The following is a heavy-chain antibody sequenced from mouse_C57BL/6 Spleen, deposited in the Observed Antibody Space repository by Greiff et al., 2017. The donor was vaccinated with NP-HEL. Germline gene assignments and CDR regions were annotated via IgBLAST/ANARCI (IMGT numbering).Heavy chain of an antibody. CDR3: ARPGHDYDVFYAMDY. CDR2: ISSGSSTI. CDR1: GFTFSDYG. Sequence: EVMLVESGGGLVKPGGSLKLSCAASGFTFSDYGMHWVRQAPEKGLEWVAYISSGSSTIYYADTVKGRFTISRDNAKNTLFLQMTSLRSEDTAMYYCARPGHDYDVFYAMDYWGQGTSVTVSS. D-gene: IGHD2-4*01. J-gene: IGHJ4*01. V-gene: IGHV5-17*01.